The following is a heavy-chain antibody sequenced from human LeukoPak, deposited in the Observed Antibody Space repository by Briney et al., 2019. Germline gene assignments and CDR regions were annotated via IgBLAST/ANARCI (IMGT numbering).Heavy chain of an antibody. Sequence: SQTLSLTCGISGDSVSSNSAAWNWIRKSPSRGLEWLGRTYFRSQWYSDYAVSVRGRATISPDTSRNQVSLQLNSVTPEDTAVYFCARAIRFEIYHGMDVWGQGTAVTVSS. J-gene: IGHJ6*02. CDR1: GDSVSSNSAA. V-gene: IGHV6-1*01. CDR3: ARAIRFEIYHGMDV. CDR2: TYFRSQWYS. D-gene: IGHD2-2*02.